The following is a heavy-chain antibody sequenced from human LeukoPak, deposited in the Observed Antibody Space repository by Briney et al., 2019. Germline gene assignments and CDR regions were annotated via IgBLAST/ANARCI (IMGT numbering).Heavy chain of an antibody. CDR2: ISGSSGSA. V-gene: IGHV3-23*01. J-gene: IGHJ4*02. D-gene: IGHD3-9*01. CDR3: AKAAAGSYDILTGYYTRISDY. Sequence: GGSLRLSCAASGFTFSSYAMSWVRQAPGKGLEWVSAISGSSGSAYYANSVKGRFTISRDNSKNTLYLQMNSLRAEDTAVYYCAKAAAGSYDILTGYYTRISDYWGRGTLVTVSS. CDR1: GFTFSSYA.